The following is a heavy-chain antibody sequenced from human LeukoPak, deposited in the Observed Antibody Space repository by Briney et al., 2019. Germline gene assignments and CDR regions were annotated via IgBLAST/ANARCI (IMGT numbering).Heavy chain of an antibody. CDR2: ISGSGGNT. CDR3: AKSFSVGYSSGWYVAAYYFDY. Sequence: GRSLRLSCAASGFIFSSYAMSWVRQAQGKGLEWNSAISGSGGNTYYTDSVKGRFTISRDNSRNTLHLQMNSLRDEDTAVYYCAKSFSVGYSSGWYVAAYYFDYWGQGTLVTASS. V-gene: IGHV3-23*01. J-gene: IGHJ4*02. CDR1: GFIFSSYA. D-gene: IGHD6-19*01.